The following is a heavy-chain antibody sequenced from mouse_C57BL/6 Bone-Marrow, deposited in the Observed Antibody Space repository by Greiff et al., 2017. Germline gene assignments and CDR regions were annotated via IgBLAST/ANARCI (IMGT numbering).Heavy chain of an antibody. V-gene: IGHV5-9-1*02. Sequence: EVKLQESGEGLVKPGGSLKLSCAASGFTFSSYAMSWVRQTPEKRLEWVAYISSGGDYIYYADTVKGRFTISRDNARNTLYLQMSSLKSEDTAMYYCTRVYYGNYDYYAMDYWGQGTSVTVSS. D-gene: IGHD2-1*01. J-gene: IGHJ4*01. CDR1: GFTFSSYA. CDR3: TRVYYGNYDYYAMDY. CDR2: ISSGGDYI.